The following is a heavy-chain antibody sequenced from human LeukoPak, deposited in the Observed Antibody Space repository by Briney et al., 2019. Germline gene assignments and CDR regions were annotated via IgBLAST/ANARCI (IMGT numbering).Heavy chain of an antibody. CDR1: GFTFSNYA. J-gene: IGHJ5*02. CDR2: IRSDGSNK. Sequence: GGSLRLSCAASGFTFSNYAIYWDRQAPGTGLEWVAFIRSDGSNKNYADSVKGRFTISRDNSKNTLYLQMNSLRPDDTAVYYCAKDYSKTSYYGSGTYYRPNWFDPWGQGTLVTVSS. V-gene: IGHV3-30*02. D-gene: IGHD3-10*01. CDR3: AKDYSKTSYYGSGTYYRPNWFDP.